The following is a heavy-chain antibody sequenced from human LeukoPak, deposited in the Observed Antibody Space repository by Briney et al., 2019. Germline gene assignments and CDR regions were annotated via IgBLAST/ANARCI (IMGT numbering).Heavy chain of an antibody. Sequence: RGSLRLSCTLFGGTLSTYEFSWVRQAPGKRPEWISYMSRTADRIDHADSVKGRVTMSRDNAKKSFYLQMNSLRVDDTAIYYCATSSPFTGYKNWGQGTLVTVSS. J-gene: IGHJ4*01. V-gene: IGHV3-48*03. CDR1: GGTLSTYE. CDR3: ATSSPFTGYKN. D-gene: IGHD5-24*01. CDR2: MSRTADRI.